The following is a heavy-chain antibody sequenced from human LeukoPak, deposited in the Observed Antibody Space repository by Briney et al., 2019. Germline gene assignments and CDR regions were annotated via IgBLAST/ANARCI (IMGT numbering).Heavy chain of an antibody. V-gene: IGHV3-30*04. CDR2: ISYDGGNK. CDR1: GFTLSSYA. CDR3: AKVFYPAAGTGRVDFPFDY. Sequence: GGSLRLSCAASGFTLSSYAMHWVRQAPGKGLEWVAVISYDGGNKYYADSVKGRFTISRDNSKNTLYLQMNSLRAEDTAVYYCAKVFYPAAGTGRVDFPFDYWGQGTLVTVSS. D-gene: IGHD6-13*01. J-gene: IGHJ4*02.